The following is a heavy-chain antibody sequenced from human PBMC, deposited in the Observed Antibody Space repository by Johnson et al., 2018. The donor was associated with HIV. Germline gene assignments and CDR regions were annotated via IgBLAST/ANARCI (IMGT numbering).Heavy chain of an antibody. CDR1: GFTLSRYD. CDR3: AKDIFTWNYEGSRAFDI. D-gene: IGHD1-7*01. V-gene: IGHV3-13*01. J-gene: IGHJ3*02. Sequence: VQLVESGGGLVQPGGSLRLSCAASGFTLSRYDMHWVRQATGKGLEWVSAIGTAGDTYYPGSVKGRFTIPRENAKNSLYLQMNSLRAEDTALYYCAKDIFTWNYEGSRAFDIWGQGTMVTVSS. CDR2: IGTAGDT.